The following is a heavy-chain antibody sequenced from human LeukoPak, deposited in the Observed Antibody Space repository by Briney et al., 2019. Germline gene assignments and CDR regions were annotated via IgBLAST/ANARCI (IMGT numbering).Heavy chain of an antibody. V-gene: IGHV3-74*01. CDR3: ARNRYSGSSTDY. J-gene: IGHJ4*02. CDR1: GFTFSSYW. CDR2: INSDGITT. Sequence: GGSLRLSCAASGFTFSSYWMHWVRQAPGKGLVWVSRINSDGITTNYAASVKGRFAISRDNAKNTLYLQMNSLRAEDTAVYYCARNRYSGSSTDYWGQGTLVTVSS. D-gene: IGHD5-12*01.